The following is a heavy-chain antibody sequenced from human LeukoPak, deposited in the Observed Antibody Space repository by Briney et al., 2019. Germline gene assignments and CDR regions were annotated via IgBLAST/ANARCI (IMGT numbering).Heavy chain of an antibody. V-gene: IGHV3-7*02. CDR3: ATTLTRDSSGSYGALDY. J-gene: IGHJ4*02. Sequence: GGSLRLSCTASGFTFSSHWMSWVRQAPGKGLEWVANIKQDGSDKFYVDSVKGRFTISRDNAKNSLYLQMNSLRVEDTAVYYCATTLTRDSSGSYGALDYWGQGTLVTVSS. D-gene: IGHD6-19*01. CDR2: IKQDGSDK. CDR1: GFTFSSHW.